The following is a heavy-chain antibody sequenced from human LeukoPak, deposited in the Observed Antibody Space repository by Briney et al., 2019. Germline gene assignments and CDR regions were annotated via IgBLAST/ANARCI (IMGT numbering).Heavy chain of an antibody. D-gene: IGHD3-3*01. CDR3: ARVRFLEWLFGGFGNGHYYYYGMDV. V-gene: IGHV3-9*01. J-gene: IGHJ6*02. Sequence: GRSLRLSCAASGFTFDDYAMHWVRQAPGKGLEWVSGISWNSGSIGYADSVKGRFTISRDNAKNSLYLQMNSLRAEDTALYYCARVRFLEWLFGGFGNGHYYYYGMDVWGQGTTVTVSS. CDR2: ISWNSGSI. CDR1: GFTFDDYA.